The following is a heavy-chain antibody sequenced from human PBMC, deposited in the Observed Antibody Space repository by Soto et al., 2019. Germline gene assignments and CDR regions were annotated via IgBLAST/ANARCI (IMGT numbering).Heavy chain of an antibody. CDR2: INPNSGGT. D-gene: IGHD1-26*01. CDR1: GYTFTGYY. J-gene: IGHJ3*02. Sequence: ASVKVSCKASGYTFTGYYMHWVRQAPGQGLEWMGWINPNSGGTNYAQKFQGWVTMTRDTSISTAYMELSRLRSDDTAVYYCARESSVGATTTPLGAFDIWGQGTMVTVSS. CDR3: ARESSVGATTTPLGAFDI. V-gene: IGHV1-2*04.